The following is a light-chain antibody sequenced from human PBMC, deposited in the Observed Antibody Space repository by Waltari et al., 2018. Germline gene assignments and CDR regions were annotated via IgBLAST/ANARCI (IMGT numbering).Light chain of an antibody. CDR3: MQALQTPWT. V-gene: IGKV2-28*01. Sequence: IVMTQSPLSLSVTPGESASISCRSSRSLLHSNEQNYLEWYFQKPGQSPQLLLYLGSNRASGVPDRCSGSGSGTDFTLQISRVEAEDVGIYFCMQALQTPWTFGQGTKVEI. CDR2: LGS. J-gene: IGKJ1*01. CDR1: RSLLHSNEQNY.